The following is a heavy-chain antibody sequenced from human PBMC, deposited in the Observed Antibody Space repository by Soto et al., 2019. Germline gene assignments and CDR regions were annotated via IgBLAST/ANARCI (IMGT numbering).Heavy chain of an antibody. CDR3: ARDLLRYYYGSGSYTILGY. Sequence: QVQLVESGGGVVQPGRSLRLSCAASGFTFSSYAMHWVRQAPGKGLEWVAVISYDGSNKYYADSVKGRFTISRDNSKNTLYLQMNSLRAEDTAVYYCARDLLRYYYGSGSYTILGYWGQGTLVNVSS. V-gene: IGHV3-30-3*01. J-gene: IGHJ4*02. CDR1: GFTFSSYA. CDR2: ISYDGSNK. D-gene: IGHD3-10*01.